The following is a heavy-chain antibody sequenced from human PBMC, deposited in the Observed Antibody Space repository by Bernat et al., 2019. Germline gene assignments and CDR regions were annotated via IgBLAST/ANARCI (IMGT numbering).Heavy chain of an antibody. CDR3: ASTTTVTTAEYFQH. Sequence: QLQLQESGPGLVKPSETLSLTCTVSGGSISSSSYYWDWIRQPPGKGLEWIGSIYYSGSTYYNPSLKSRVTISVDTSKNQFSLKLSSVTAADTAVYYCASTTTVTTAEYFQHWGQGTLVTVSS. D-gene: IGHD4-17*01. CDR1: GGSISSSSYY. J-gene: IGHJ1*01. CDR2: IYYSGST. V-gene: IGHV4-39*01.